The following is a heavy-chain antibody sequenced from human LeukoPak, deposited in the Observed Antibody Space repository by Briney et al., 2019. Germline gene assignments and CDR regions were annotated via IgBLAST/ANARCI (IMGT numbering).Heavy chain of an antibody. D-gene: IGHD3-3*01. V-gene: IGHV3-7*05. CDR1: GFTISGSW. CDR3: VRGGGNFDY. Sequence: GWSLRLSCVASGFTISGSWMSWVRQAPGKGLEWVASIKQDGSDKNYVDSVKGRFTISRDNAKNSLYLQMNSLRAEDTAVYYCVRGGGNFDYWGQGTLVTVSS. J-gene: IGHJ4*02. CDR2: IKQDGSDK.